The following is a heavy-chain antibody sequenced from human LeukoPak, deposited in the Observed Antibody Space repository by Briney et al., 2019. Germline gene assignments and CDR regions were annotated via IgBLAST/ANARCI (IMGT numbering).Heavy chain of an antibody. Sequence: GRSLRLSCAASGFTFSSYAMHWVRQAPGKGLGWVAVILFDGSNKYYADSVKGRFTISRDNSKKTLYLQMNSLGAEDTAVYYCARDRMSGSGWLKEGSRVAYFDYWGQGTLVTVSS. CDR3: ARDRMSGSGWLKEGSRVAYFDY. J-gene: IGHJ4*02. V-gene: IGHV3-30*04. CDR1: GFTFSSYA. CDR2: ILFDGSNK. D-gene: IGHD6-19*01.